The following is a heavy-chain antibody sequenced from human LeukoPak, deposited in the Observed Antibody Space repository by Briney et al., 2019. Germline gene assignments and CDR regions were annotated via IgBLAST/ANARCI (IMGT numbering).Heavy chain of an antibody. Sequence: SETLSLTCTVSGGSISSSSYYWGWIRQPPGKELEWIGSIYYSGSTYYNPSLKSRVTISVDTSKNQFSLKLSSVTAADTAVYYCARVTWFPGTSYYYMDVWGKGTTVTVSS. CDR2: IYYSGST. CDR3: ARVTWFPGTSYYYMDV. CDR1: GGSISSSSYY. J-gene: IGHJ6*03. D-gene: IGHD1-1*01. V-gene: IGHV4-39*07.